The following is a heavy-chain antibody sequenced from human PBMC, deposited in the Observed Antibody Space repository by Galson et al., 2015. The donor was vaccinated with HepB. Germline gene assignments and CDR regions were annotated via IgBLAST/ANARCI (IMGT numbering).Heavy chain of an antibody. CDR3: ARDYGSGSYTQTDHDAFDI. CDR2: INTNTGNP. V-gene: IGHV7-4-1*02. CDR1: GYTFTSYA. Sequence: SVKVSCKASGYTFTSYAMNWVRQAPGQGLEWMGWINTNTGNPTYAQGFTGRFVFSLDTSVSTAYLQISSLKAEDTAVYYCARDYGSGSYTQTDHDAFDIWGQGTMVTVSS. D-gene: IGHD3-10*01. J-gene: IGHJ3*02.